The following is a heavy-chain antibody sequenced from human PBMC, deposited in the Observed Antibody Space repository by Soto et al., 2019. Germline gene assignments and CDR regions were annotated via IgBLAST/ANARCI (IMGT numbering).Heavy chain of an antibody. V-gene: IGHV5-10-1*01. CDR1: GYSFAGYW. J-gene: IGHJ4*02. Sequence: PGESLKISCKGSGYSFAGYWITWVRQKPGKGLEWMGRIDPSDSQTYYSPSFRGHVTISATKSITTVFLQWSSLRASDTAMYYCARQIYDSDTGPNFQYYYDSWGQGTPVTVSS. D-gene: IGHD3-22*01. CDR3: ARQIYDSDTGPNFQYYYDS. CDR2: IDPSDSQT.